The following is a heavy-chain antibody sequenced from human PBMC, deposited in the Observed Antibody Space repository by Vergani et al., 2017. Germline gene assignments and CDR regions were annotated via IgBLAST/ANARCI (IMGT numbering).Heavy chain of an antibody. CDR2: IHTSGST. CDR3: ARGSCLGGSCYEPIFDY. CDR1: GGSIISHNYY. D-gene: IGHD2-15*01. V-gene: IGHV4-61*02. Sequence: QVQLQESGPGLVKPSQTLSLTCTVSGGSIISHNYYWSWIRQPAGKGLECIGRIHTSGSTNYNPSLKSRVTMSADTSKNQFSLNLTSVIAADTAVYFCARGSCLGGSCYEPIFDYWGQGILVTVSS. J-gene: IGHJ4*02.